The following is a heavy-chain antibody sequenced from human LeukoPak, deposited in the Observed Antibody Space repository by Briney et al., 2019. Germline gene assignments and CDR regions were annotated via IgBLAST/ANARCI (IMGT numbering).Heavy chain of an antibody. CDR1: GASINTYY. Sequence: SETLSLTCTVSGASINTYYWSWIRQPPGKGLDWIGNIYYSGSTNYNPSLKSRVTISVDTSKNQFSLKLSSVTAADTAVYYCARHGYCSGGSCYWDYWGQGTLVTVSS. V-gene: IGHV4-59*08. D-gene: IGHD2-15*01. J-gene: IGHJ4*02. CDR3: ARHGYCSGGSCYWDY. CDR2: IYYSGST.